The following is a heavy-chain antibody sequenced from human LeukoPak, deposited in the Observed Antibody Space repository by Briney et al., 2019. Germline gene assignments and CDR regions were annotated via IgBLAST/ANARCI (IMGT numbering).Heavy chain of an antibody. V-gene: IGHV3-64D*06. CDR2: ISSNGDNT. CDR3: VRGTGY. J-gene: IGHJ4*02. CDR1: GFTFSTYV. Sequence: GGSLRLSCSVSGFTFSTYVMHWVRQPPGKGLEYVSAISSNGDNTYYADSVKGRFTISRDNSKNTLYLQMSSLRADDTAVYYCVRGTGYWGQGTLVTVSS.